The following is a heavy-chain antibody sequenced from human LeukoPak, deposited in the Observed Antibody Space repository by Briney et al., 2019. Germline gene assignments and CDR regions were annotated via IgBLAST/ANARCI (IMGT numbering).Heavy chain of an antibody. D-gene: IGHD3-10*01. CDR2: ISAYNGNT. J-gene: IGHJ4*02. V-gene: IGHV1-18*01. CDR1: GYTFTSYG. CDR3: ARDRPGGMVRGVRSDY. Sequence: ASVKVSCKASGYTFTSYGISWVRQAPGQGLEWMGWISAYNGNTNYAQKLQGRVTMTTDTSTSTAYMELRSLRSDDTAVYYCARDRPGGMVRGVRSDYWGQGTLVTVSS.